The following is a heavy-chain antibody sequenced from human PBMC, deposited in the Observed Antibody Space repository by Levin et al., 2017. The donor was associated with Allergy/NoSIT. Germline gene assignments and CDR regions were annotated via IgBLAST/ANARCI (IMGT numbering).Heavy chain of an antibody. CDR1: GFTFDDYG. Sequence: GESLKISCAASGFTFDDYGMSWVRQAPGKGLEWVSGINWNGGSTGYADSVKGRFTISRDNAKNSLYLQMNSLRAEDTALYYCCITMVRGVTLDYWGQGTLVTVSS. V-gene: IGHV3-20*04. J-gene: IGHJ4*02. CDR2: INWNGGST. D-gene: IGHD3-10*01. CDR3: CITMVRGVTLDY.